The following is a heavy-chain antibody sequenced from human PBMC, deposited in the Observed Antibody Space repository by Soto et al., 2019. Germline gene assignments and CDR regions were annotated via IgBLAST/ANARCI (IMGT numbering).Heavy chain of an antibody. J-gene: IGHJ3*02. CDR1: GGSISSYY. CDR2: IYYSGST. V-gene: IGHV4-59*01. Sequence: PSETLSLTCTVSGGSISSYYWSWIRQPPGKGLEWIGYIYYSGSTNYNPSLKSRVTISVDTSKNQFSLKLSSVTAADTAVYYCARVLGYCSGGSCYGFDAFDIWGQGTMVTVSS. D-gene: IGHD2-15*01. CDR3: ARVLGYCSGGSCYGFDAFDI.